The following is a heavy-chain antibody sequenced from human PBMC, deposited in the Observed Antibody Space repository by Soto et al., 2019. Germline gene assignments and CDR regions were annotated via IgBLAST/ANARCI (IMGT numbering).Heavy chain of an antibody. J-gene: IGHJ6*02. CDR3: ARSYGSGSFLLEYGMDV. V-gene: IGHV3-64*01. CDR1: RFTFSNYA. Sequence: GGSLRLSCAASRFTFSNYAMSWVRQAPGKGLEWVSAISSNGGSTYYANSVKGRFTISRDNSKNTLYLQMGSLRAEDMAVYYCARSYGSGSFLLEYGMDVWGQGTTVTVSS. CDR2: ISSNGGST. D-gene: IGHD3-10*01.